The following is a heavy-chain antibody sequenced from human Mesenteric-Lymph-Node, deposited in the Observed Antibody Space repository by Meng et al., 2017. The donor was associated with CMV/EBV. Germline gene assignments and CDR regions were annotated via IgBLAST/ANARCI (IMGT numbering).Heavy chain of an antibody. CDR3: AKDTLDCGGDCYPVNFDF. CDR2: TYSGTSGT. J-gene: IGHJ4*02. D-gene: IGHD2-21*01. CDR1: GFTFSDFA. V-gene: IGHV3-23*03. Sequence: GESLKISCAASGFTFSDFAVIWVRQAPGRGLQWVSVTYSGTSGTYYADSVKGRFTISRDNSKNTIYLQMNSLRAEDTAVYYCAKDTLDCGGDCYPVNFDFWGQGTLVTVSS.